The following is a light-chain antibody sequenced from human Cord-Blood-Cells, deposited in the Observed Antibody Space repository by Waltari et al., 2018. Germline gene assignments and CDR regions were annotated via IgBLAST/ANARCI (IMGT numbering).Light chain of an antibody. CDR2: NAS. CDR1: QSISSW. J-gene: IGKJ1*01. Sequence: IQTTSFLSAFSASVEGRVPITCRASQSISSWLDWYQQKPGKAPKLLIYNASSLQSGVPSRFSGSGSGTEFTLTISSLQPDDFATYYCQQSNSYPWTFGQGTKLEIK. CDR3: QQSNSYPWT. V-gene: IGKV1-5*03.